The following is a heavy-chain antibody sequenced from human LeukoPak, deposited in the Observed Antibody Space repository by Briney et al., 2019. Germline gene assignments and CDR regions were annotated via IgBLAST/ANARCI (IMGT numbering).Heavy chain of an antibody. D-gene: IGHD2-2*01. J-gene: IGHJ4*02. CDR2: ISSSGKII. V-gene: IGHV3-48*03. CDR3: ARDTCAGSSCYLFDS. Sequence: GGSLRLSCAASGFTFSSYEMNWVRQAPGKGLEWVSYISSSGKIIYYAAPVKGRFTISRDNAKKSLYPQLSSLRAEDTGVYYCARDTCAGSSCYLFDSWGLGTLVTVSS. CDR1: GFTFSSYE.